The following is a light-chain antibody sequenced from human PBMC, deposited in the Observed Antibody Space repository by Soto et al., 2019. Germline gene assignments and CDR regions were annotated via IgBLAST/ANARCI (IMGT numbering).Light chain of an antibody. J-gene: IGKJ3*01. V-gene: IGKV1-33*01. CDR3: QKHDGVPL. CDR2: DAS. CDR1: QDISNH. Sequence: DIQLTQSPSSLSASVGDRVTITCQASQDISNHLNWYQQKPGKAPNLMIYDASDLETGVPSRFSGGGAGTFFIFTINSLQPEDIATYYCQKHDGVPLFGPGTKVEIK.